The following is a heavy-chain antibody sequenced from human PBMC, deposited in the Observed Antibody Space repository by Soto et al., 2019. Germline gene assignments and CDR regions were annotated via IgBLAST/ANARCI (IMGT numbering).Heavy chain of an antibody. V-gene: IGHV3-23*01. J-gene: IGHJ4*02. CDR3: AKDRELLWFGNGYFDY. CDR2: ISGSGGST. D-gene: IGHD3-10*01. CDR1: GFTFSSYA. Sequence: PGGSLRLSCAASGFTFSSYAMSWVRQAPGKGLEWVSAISGSGGSTYYADSVKGRFTISRDNSKNTLYLQMNSLRAEDTAVYYCAKDRELLWFGNGYFDYWGQGTLVTVSS.